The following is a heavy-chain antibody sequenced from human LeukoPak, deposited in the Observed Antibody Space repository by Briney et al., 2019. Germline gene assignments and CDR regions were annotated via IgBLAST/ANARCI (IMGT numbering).Heavy chain of an antibody. J-gene: IGHJ6*03. CDR3: ARTAEGQVVYYMVV. CDR2: IYYSGSI. D-gene: IGHD2-15*01. V-gene: IGHV4-28*05. Sequence: SETLSLTCAVSGYSISSSNWWGWIRQPPGKGLEWIGYIYYSGSIYYNPSLKSRVTMSVDTSKNQFSLKLSSVTAVDTAVYYCARTAEGQVVYYMVVWGKGATVTVSS. CDR1: GYSISSSNW.